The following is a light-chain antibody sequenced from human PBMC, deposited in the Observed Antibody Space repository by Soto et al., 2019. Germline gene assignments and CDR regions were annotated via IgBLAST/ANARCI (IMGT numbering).Light chain of an antibody. CDR3: ASYTTHTARFD. J-gene: IGLJ1*01. Sequence: QSVLTQPPSVSGSPGQSVTIPCTGTSSDVGSYNRVSWYHQAPGTAPRLMIYEVSNRPSGVPDRFSGSKSGNTASLTISGLQAEDEADYYCASYTTHTARFDFGTGTKVTVL. V-gene: IGLV2-18*02. CDR2: EVS. CDR1: SSDVGSYNR.